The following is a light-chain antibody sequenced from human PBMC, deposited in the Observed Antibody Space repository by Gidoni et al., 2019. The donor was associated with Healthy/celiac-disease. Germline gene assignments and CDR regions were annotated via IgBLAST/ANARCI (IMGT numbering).Light chain of an antibody. V-gene: IGKV1-33*01. J-gene: IGKJ3*01. CDR2: DAS. CDR3: QQYDNLPSFT. Sequence: DIQMTQSPSSLSASVGDRVTITSKASQDISNYLNWYQQKPGKAPKLLIYDASNLETGVPSRFSGSGSGTDFTFTISSLQPEDIATYYCQQYDNLPSFTFGPGTKVDIK. CDR1: QDISNY.